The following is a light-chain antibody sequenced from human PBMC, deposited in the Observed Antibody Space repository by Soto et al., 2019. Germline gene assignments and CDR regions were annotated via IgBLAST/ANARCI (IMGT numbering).Light chain of an antibody. CDR2: DAS. Sequence: AIQLTQSPSSLSASVGDSVSITCRASQGINSALAWYQHKPGKSTRLLIYDASSLQSGVPSRFRGSESGTDCTLTISGLQPEYFATYFCQKLKSYPFTFGQGTRLE. V-gene: IGKV1-13*02. CDR1: QGINSA. CDR3: QKLKSYPFT. J-gene: IGKJ5*01.